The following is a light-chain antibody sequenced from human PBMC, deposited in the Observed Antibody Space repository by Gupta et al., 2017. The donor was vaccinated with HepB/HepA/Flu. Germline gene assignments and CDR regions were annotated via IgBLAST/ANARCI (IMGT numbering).Light chain of an antibody. J-gene: IGKJ5*01. CDR2: GAS. CDR3: QQYGSSSP. V-gene: IGKV3-20*01. Sequence: GTLSLSPGQRATLSCRASQRVISNYIAWYQQRPGQAPRLLIYGASDRAPDIPDRFSGSGSGTDFTLTISRREPEDFGVYYWQQYGSSSPFGQGTRLEIK. CDR1: QRVISNY.